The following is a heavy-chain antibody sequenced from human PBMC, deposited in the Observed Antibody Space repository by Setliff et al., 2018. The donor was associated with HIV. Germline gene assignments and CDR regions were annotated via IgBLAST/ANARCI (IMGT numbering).Heavy chain of an antibody. D-gene: IGHD5-18*01. CDR3: ARDTNSYGPSDN. V-gene: IGHV3-21*01. J-gene: IGHJ4*02. CDR2: ISPSGSYI. Sequence: GGSLRLSCAASGFTFSSHNMNWVRQAPGKGLEWVSSISPSGSYIYYADSVKGRFTISRDNAKNSLYLQMNSLRAEDTAVYYCARDTNSYGPSDNWGQGTLVTVSS. CDR1: GFTFSSHN.